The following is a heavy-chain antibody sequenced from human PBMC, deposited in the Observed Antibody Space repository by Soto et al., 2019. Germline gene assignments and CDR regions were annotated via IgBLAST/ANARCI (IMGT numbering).Heavy chain of an antibody. CDR3: ARDLGYCSGVICFSNSYYCIVF. CDR2: INPNSGGT. Sequence: ASVKVSCKASGYTFTVYYMHWVLQAPGQGLEWMGWINPNSGGTNYAQKFQGWVTMTRDTSISTAYMELSRLRSDDTAVYYCARDLGYCSGVICFSNSYYCIVFWCQGTMVSV. D-gene: IGHD2-15*01. V-gene: IGHV1-2*04. CDR1: GYTFTVYY. J-gene: IGHJ6*02.